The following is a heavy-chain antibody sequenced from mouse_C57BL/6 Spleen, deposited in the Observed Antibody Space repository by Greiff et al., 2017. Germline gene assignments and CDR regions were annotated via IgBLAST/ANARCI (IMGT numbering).Heavy chain of an antibody. J-gene: IGHJ4*01. V-gene: IGHV1-69*01. Sequence: QVQLQQPGAELVMPGASVKLSCKASGYTFTSYWMHWVKQRPGQGLEWIGEIDPSDSYTNYNQQFKGKSTLTVDKTSSTAYMQLSSLTSEDSSVYYCARWSTTVEGAMDYWGQGTSVTVSA. CDR3: ARWSTTVEGAMDY. CDR2: IDPSDSYT. CDR1: GYTFTSYW. D-gene: IGHD1-1*01.